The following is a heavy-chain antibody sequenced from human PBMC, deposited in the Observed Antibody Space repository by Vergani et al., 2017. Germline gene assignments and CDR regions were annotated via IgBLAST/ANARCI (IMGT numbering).Heavy chain of an antibody. V-gene: IGHV3-66*02. CDR3: ARGNYYGSGTYVDP. CDR1: GSTVSGNY. J-gene: IGHJ5*02. CDR2: IYSGDET. Sequence: ELQLVESGGGLVQPGGSLRLSCAASGSTVSGNYMTWVRQAPGKGLEWVSHIYSGDETYYADSVKGRVTISRDTSKNTLHLQINNIKVEETAVNYCARGNYYGSGTYVDPLGQGTMVTVSS. D-gene: IGHD3-10*01.